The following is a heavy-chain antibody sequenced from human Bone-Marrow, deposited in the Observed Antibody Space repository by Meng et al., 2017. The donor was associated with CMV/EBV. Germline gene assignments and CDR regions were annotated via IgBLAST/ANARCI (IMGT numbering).Heavy chain of an antibody. CDR1: GYTFNSYG. J-gene: IGHJ6*02. D-gene: IGHD3-3*01. CDR3: ARDKYDFWSTLYYYGMYV. CDR2: ISAYNGDT. V-gene: IGHV1-18*01. Sequence: ASVKVSCKASGYTFNSYGITWVRQAPGQGLEWMGWISAYNGDTNYAQKLQGRVTMTVDTPTTTVYMELRSLRSDDTAVYYCARDKYDFWSTLYYYGMYVWDQGTTATVSS.